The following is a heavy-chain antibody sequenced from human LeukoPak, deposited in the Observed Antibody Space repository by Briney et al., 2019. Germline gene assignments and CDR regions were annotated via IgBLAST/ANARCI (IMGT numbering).Heavy chain of an antibody. CDR1: GFTFDDYA. D-gene: IGHD4-17*01. Sequence: PGGSLRLSCAASGFTFDDYAMHWVRQAPGKGLEWVSGISWNSGSIGYADSVKGRFTISRDNAKNSLYLQMNSLRAEDMALYYCAKDGDYGDYLDYWGQGSLVTISS. V-gene: IGHV3-9*03. CDR3: AKDGDYGDYLDY. CDR2: ISWNSGSI. J-gene: IGHJ4*02.